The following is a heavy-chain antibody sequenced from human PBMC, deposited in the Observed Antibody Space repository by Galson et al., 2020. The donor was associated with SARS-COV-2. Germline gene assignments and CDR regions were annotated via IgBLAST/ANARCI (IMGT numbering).Heavy chain of an antibody. J-gene: IGHJ4*02. D-gene: IGHD2-2*01. CDR1: GYTFTSNW. CDR3: ARLGYCPSSSYTCPLDY. CDR2: INPGNSDN. V-gene: IGHV5-51*01. Sequence: GESLKISCQASGYTFTSNWIAWVRQMPGKGLEWMGLINPGNSDNRYSPSFQGQVTISADKSISTAYLQWTNLKASDTAIYYCARLGYCPSSSYTCPLDYWGQGTLVSVSS.